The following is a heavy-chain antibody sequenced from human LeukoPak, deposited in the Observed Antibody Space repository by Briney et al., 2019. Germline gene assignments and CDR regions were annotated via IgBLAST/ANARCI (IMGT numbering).Heavy chain of an antibody. CDR2: IYYSGST. Sequence: SETLSLTCTVSGGSISNYYWSWIRQPPGKGLECIGYIYYSGSTNYNPSLKSRVTISVDTSKNQFSLKLSSVTATDTAVYYCARHGGYSSPYLHWGQGTLVAVSS. CDR3: ARHGGYSSPYLH. CDR1: GGSISNYY. J-gene: IGHJ1*01. V-gene: IGHV4-59*08. D-gene: IGHD6-13*01.